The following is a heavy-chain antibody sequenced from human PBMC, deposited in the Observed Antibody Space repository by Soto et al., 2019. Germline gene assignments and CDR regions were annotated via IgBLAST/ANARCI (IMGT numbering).Heavy chain of an antibody. V-gene: IGHV4-59*01. Sequence: SETLSLTCTVSGGSISSYYWSWIRQPPGKGLEWIGYIYYSGSTNYNPSHKSRVTITRDTSTSTIYMDMSSLRSEDTAVYYCASRDPDILTTYSYSMDVWGQGTTVTVSS. CDR3: ASRDPDILTTYSYSMDV. CDR1: GGSISSYY. J-gene: IGHJ6*02. D-gene: IGHD3-9*01. CDR2: IYYSGST.